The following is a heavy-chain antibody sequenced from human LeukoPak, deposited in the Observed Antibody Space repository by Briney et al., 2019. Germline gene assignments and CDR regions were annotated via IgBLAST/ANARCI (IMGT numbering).Heavy chain of an antibody. CDR1: GGSISSGGYY. CDR3: AREWGSLNWFDP. J-gene: IGHJ5*02. CDR2: IYYSGST. V-gene: IGHV4-31*03. D-gene: IGHD7-27*01. Sequence: ASETLSLTCTVSGGSISSGGYYWSWIRQHPGKGLEWVGYIYYSGSTYYNPSLKSRVTISVDTSKNQFSLKLSSVTAADTAVYYCAREWGSLNWFDPWGKETLVTVSS.